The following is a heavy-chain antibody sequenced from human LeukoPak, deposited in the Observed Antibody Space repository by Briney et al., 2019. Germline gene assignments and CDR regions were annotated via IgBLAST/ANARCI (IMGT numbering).Heavy chain of an antibody. CDR3: ARDFTPEWFDIH. J-gene: IGHJ4*02. V-gene: IGHV3-30*04. Sequence: GGSLRLSCAASGFTFRTYAMHWVRQPPGKGLEWVAVISKDGNDKYYADSAKGRCTISRDNSRNTLYLQVNSLRAEDTAVYYCARDFTPEWFDIHWGQGTLVTVS. CDR1: GFTFRTYA. D-gene: IGHD3-3*01. CDR2: ISKDGNDK.